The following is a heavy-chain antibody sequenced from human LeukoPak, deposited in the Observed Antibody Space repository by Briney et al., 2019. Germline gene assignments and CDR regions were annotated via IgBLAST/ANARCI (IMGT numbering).Heavy chain of an antibody. D-gene: IGHD2-15*01. CDR2: MNPNSDNT. CDR1: GYTFTSYD. CDR3: ARVDDYSNWFDP. Sequence: ASVKVSCKASGYTFTSYDINWVRQATGQGLEWMGWMNPNSDNTGYAQKFQGRVTMTRNTSISTAYMELCSLRSEDTAVYYCARVDDYSNWFDPWGQGTLVTVSS. J-gene: IGHJ5*02. V-gene: IGHV1-8*01.